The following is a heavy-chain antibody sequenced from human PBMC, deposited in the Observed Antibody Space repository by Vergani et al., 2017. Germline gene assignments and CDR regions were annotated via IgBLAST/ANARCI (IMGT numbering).Heavy chain of an antibody. CDR1: GGTFSSYT. CDR2: IIPILGIA. J-gene: IGHJ4*02. CDR3: ARAAGDYGDLPYDY. D-gene: IGHD4-17*01. Sequence: QVQLVQSGAEVKKPGSSVKVSCKASGGTFSSYTISWVRQAPGQGLEWMGRIIPILGIANYAQKFQGRVTITADKSTSTAYMELSSLRSEDTAVYYCARAAGDYGDLPYDYWGQGTLVTVSS. V-gene: IGHV1-69*02.